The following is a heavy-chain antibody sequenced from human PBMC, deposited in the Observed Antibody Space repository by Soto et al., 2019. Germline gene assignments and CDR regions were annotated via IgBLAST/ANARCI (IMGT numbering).Heavy chain of an antibody. CDR3: ARVGYSYGRTGFYYFDY. Sequence: QVQLQESGPGLVKPSQTLSLTCTVSGGSISSGGYYWSWIRQHPGNGLEWIGYIYYSGSTYYNPSLKSRVTISVDTSKNQFSLKLSSVTAADTAVYYCARVGYSYGRTGFYYFDYWGQGTLVTVSS. V-gene: IGHV4-31*03. D-gene: IGHD5-18*01. CDR2: IYYSGST. J-gene: IGHJ4*02. CDR1: GGSISSGGYY.